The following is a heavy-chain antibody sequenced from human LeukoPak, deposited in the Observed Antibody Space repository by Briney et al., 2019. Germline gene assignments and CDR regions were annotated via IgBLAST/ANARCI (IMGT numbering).Heavy chain of an antibody. V-gene: IGHV4-31*03. CDR2: IYYSGST. D-gene: IGHD2-15*01. CDR1: GGSISSGGYY. J-gene: IGHJ4*02. CDR3: ARVLGYCNGGSCSTAGYFDY. Sequence: SQTLSLTCTVSGGSISSGGYYWSWIRQHPGKGLEWIGYIYYSGSTYYNPSLRSRVTISVDTSKIRFSLKLTSVTAADTAVYYCARVLGYCNGGSCSTAGYFDYWGQGTLVTVSS.